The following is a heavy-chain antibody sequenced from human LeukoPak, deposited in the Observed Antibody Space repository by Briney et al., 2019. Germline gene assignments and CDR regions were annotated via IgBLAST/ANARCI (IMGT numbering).Heavy chain of an antibody. V-gene: IGHV4-59*01. CDR3: ARGRVSSSTWYSTYYYYFYMDV. CDR2: GDHTGST. D-gene: IGHD1-1*01. J-gene: IGHJ6*03. Sequence: PSETLSLTCSVSDHSITMYYWTWIRQPPGRGLEWIGYGDHTGSTNFNPSLNGRVSISRDTTNNLFSLRLRSVTAADTAVYFCARGRVSSSTWYSTYYYYFYMDVWGKGTTVTVSS. CDR1: DHSITMYY.